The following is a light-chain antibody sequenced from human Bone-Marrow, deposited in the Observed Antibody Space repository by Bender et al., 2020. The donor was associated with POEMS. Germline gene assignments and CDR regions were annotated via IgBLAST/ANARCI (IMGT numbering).Light chain of an antibody. CDR1: SSDVGSYNV. V-gene: IGLV2-14*02. CDR3: VAWDASLNGWV. CDR2: EDT. Sequence: QSALTQPASVSGSPGQSITISCTGTSSDVGSYNVVSWYQQHPGKAPKVMIYEDTKRPSGVPDRFSGSKSGTSASLAITGLQSDDEAIYFCVAWDASLNGWVFGGGTKLTVL. J-gene: IGLJ3*02.